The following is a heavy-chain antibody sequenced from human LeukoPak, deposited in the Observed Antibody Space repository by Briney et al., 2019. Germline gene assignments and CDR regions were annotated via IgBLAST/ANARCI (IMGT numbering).Heavy chain of an antibody. CDR3: VKHGSGWSFDY. CDR1: SASISSYY. CDR2: IQNTGGT. Sequence: SETLSLTCTVSSASISSYYWGWIRQSPGKGLEWIGYIQNTGGTNYNPSLNSRVSISKDTSKNQFSLQVRSVTAADTAVYYCVKHGSGWSFDYWGQGTLFTVSS. V-gene: IGHV4-59*01. D-gene: IGHD6-19*01. J-gene: IGHJ4*02.